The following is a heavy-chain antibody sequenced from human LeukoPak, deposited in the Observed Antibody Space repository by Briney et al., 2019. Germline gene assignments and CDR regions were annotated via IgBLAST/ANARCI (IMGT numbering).Heavy chain of an antibody. D-gene: IGHD3-10*01. Sequence: SETLSLTCAVSGYSISSGYFWGWIRQPPGKGLEWIGSMYHSGSTYYNPSLKSRVTISLDTSKNQFSLKLSSVTAADTAVYYCARLSITIVRGVMAPYYMDVWGKGTTVTVSS. CDR3: ARLSITIVRGVMAPYYMDV. CDR1: GYSISSGYF. J-gene: IGHJ6*03. V-gene: IGHV4-38-2*01. CDR2: MYHSGST.